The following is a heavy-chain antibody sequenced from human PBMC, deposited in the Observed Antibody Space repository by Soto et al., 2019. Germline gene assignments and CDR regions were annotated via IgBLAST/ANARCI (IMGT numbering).Heavy chain of an antibody. D-gene: IGHD3-22*01. CDR2: ISGSGGNT. Sequence: EVQLLESGGGLVQPGGSLRLSCAASGFSFTTYAMSWVRQAPGKGLEWVSAISGSGGNTYYTDSVKGRFTISRDNSKNTLYLQINSLRAEDTAVYYCAKFRSYYDTSGSKPYFDSWGQGTLVTVSS. V-gene: IGHV3-23*01. CDR3: AKFRSYYDTSGSKPYFDS. J-gene: IGHJ4*02. CDR1: GFSFTTYA.